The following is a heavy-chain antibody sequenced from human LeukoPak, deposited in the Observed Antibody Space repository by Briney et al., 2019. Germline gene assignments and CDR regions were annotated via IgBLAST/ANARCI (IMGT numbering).Heavy chain of an antibody. CDR2: IRYDGSNK. Sequence: PGGSLRLSCAASGFTFSDYGMHWVRQAPGKGLEWVAFIRYDGSNKYYADSVKGRFTISRDNSKNTLYLQMNSLRAEDTAVYYCAKDRNIVVVPGVMSPIGYWGQGTLVTVSS. CDR1: GFTFSDYG. CDR3: AKDRNIVVVPGVMSPIGY. V-gene: IGHV3-30*02. J-gene: IGHJ4*02. D-gene: IGHD2-2*01.